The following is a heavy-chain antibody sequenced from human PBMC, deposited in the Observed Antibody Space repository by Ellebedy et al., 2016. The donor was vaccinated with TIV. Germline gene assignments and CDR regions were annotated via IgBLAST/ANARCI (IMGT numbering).Heavy chain of an antibody. V-gene: IGHV4-39*07. CDR3: ARDPALPRGRFDP. CDR2: IYYSGST. Sequence: MPSETLSLTCTVSGGSISSSSHYWGWIRQPPGKGLEWIGSIYYSGSTYYKPSLRSRATISEDTSKNQFSLKLSSVTAADTAVYYCARDPALPRGRFDPWGQGTLVTVSS. J-gene: IGHJ5*02. CDR1: GGSISSSSHY.